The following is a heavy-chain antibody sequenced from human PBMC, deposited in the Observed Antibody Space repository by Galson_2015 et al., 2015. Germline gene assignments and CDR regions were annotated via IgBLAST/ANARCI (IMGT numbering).Heavy chain of an antibody. Sequence: SLRLSCAASGFTFSGSAMHWVRQASGKGLEWVGRIRSKANSYATAYAASVKGRFTISRDDSKNTAYLQMNSLKTEDTAVYYCTRHGAGDYDSSGCYYDWGQGTLVTVSS. CDR2: IRSKANSYAT. CDR1: GFTFSGSA. CDR3: TRHGAGDYDSSGCYYD. D-gene: IGHD3-22*01. V-gene: IGHV3-73*01. J-gene: IGHJ4*02.